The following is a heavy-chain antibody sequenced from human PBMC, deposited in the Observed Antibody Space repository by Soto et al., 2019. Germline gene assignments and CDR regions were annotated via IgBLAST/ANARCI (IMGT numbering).Heavy chain of an antibody. Sequence: QVQLVQSGAEVKKPGASVKVSCKASGYTFTSYGISWVRQAPGQGLEWMGWISAYNGNTNYAQKLQGRVTMTTDTSTSTAYMELRSLRSDDTAVYYCARDIGFVLVPAAMSGVTDWFDPWGQGTLVTVSS. V-gene: IGHV1-18*01. CDR1: GYTFTSYG. CDR3: ARDIGFVLVPAAMSGVTDWFDP. CDR2: ISAYNGNT. J-gene: IGHJ5*02. D-gene: IGHD2-2*01.